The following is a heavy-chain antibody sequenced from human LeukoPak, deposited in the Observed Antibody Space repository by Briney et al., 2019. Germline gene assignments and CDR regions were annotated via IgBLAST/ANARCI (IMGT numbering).Heavy chain of an antibody. J-gene: IGHJ3*02. Sequence: GGSLRLSCAASGFTFSDYYMSWIRQAPGKGLEWVSYISSSGSTIYYADSVKGRFTISRDNAKNSLYLQMNSLRAEDTAVCYCAGDYGGNPIGAFDIWGQGTMVTVSS. CDR2: ISSSGSTI. CDR1: GFTFSDYY. D-gene: IGHD4-23*01. V-gene: IGHV3-11*01. CDR3: AGDYGGNPIGAFDI.